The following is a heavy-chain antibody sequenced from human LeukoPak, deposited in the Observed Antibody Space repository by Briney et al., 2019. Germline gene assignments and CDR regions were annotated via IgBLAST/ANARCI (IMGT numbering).Heavy chain of an antibody. Sequence: KPSETLSLTCTVSGGSISSYYWSWIRQPAGKGLEWIGRIYTSGSTNYNPSLKSRVTISVDTSKNQFSLKLSSVTAADTAVYYCARDSHVIAARDYYYYMDVWGKGTTVTVSS. CDR2: IYTSGST. D-gene: IGHD6-6*01. J-gene: IGHJ6*03. V-gene: IGHV4-4*07. CDR3: ARDSHVIAARDYYYYMDV. CDR1: GGSISSYY.